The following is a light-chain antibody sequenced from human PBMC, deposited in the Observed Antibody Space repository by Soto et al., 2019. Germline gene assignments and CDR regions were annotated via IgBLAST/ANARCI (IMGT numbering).Light chain of an antibody. J-gene: IGKJ1*01. V-gene: IGKV3-15*01. Sequence: EIVITQSPATLSVSPGDRVTLSCRASQSVSTHLAWYQQKPGQAPTLLIYGASTRATGIPARFSGSGSGTEFTLTISSLQSEDFAVYYCQQYDNWPPWTFGQGTKVDIK. CDR1: QSVSTH. CDR3: QQYDNWPPWT. CDR2: GAS.